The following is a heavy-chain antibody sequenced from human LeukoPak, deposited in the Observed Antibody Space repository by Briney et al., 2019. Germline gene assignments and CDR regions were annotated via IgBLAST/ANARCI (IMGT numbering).Heavy chain of an antibody. CDR1: GFTSSSYW. D-gene: IGHD6-13*01. CDR3: AREGITAAVDY. Sequence: GGSLRLSCAASGFTSSSYWMSWVRQAPGKGLEWVANIKQDGSEKYYVDSVKGRFTISRDNAKNSLYLQMNSLRAEDTAVYYCAREGITAAVDYWGQETLVTVSS. CDR2: IKQDGSEK. V-gene: IGHV3-7*01. J-gene: IGHJ4*02.